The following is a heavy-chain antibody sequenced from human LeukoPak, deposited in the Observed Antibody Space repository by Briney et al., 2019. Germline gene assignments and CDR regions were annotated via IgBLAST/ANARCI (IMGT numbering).Heavy chain of an antibody. D-gene: IGHD5-12*01. CDR2: ISTYYVNA. V-gene: IGHV1-18*01. CDR3: AATRRSGYVIFDY. Sequence: ASVKVSCKPSGYTFSNYGITWVREAPGQGREGRGWISTYYVNANYAQKLKGRVTMTTATYKSTAYMELRSMRSDDTAVSYCAATRRSGYVIFDYWGKGTLVTVSS. CDR1: GYTFSNYG. J-gene: IGHJ4*02.